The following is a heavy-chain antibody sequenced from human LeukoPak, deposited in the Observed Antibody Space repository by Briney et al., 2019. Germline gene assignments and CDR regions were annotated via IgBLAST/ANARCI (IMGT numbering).Heavy chain of an antibody. D-gene: IGHD2-2*01. CDR1: GYSFTSYW. CDR2: IYPGDSDT. Sequence: GESLKISCKGSGYSFTSYWTGWVRQLPGKGLEWKGIIYPGDSDTRYSPSFQGQVTISADKSISTAYLQWSSLKASDTAMYYCARLNPGYCSSTSCSAPYYYYGMDVWGQGTTVTVSS. J-gene: IGHJ6*02. CDR3: ARLNPGYCSSTSCSAPYYYYGMDV. V-gene: IGHV5-51*01.